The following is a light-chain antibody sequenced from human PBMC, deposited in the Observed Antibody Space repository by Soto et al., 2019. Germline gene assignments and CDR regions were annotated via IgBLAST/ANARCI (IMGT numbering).Light chain of an antibody. CDR1: QSLSRS. CDR2: GAS. V-gene: IGKV3-15*01. Sequence: IVMTQSPATLSVSPGEGATLSCKASQSLSRSLAWYQQKPGQAPRLLIFGASTRVTGILARFSGSGSGTEFTLTISRLQSEDFAFYYCQHYMNWPTFRQGTRVEIK. CDR3: QHYMNWPT. J-gene: IGKJ5*01.